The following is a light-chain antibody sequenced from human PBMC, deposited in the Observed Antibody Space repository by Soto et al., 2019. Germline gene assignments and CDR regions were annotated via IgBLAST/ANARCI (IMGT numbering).Light chain of an antibody. J-gene: IGKJ3*01. CDR1: QSVSSY. Sequence: EIVLTQSPATLSLSPGERATLSCRASQSVSSYLAWYQQKPGQAPRLLIYDASNRATGIPARFSGSGSGTDFTLTISSLEPEDFAVYYCQQRSNWQNTFGPGTIVDIK. V-gene: IGKV3-11*01. CDR2: DAS. CDR3: QQRSNWQNT.